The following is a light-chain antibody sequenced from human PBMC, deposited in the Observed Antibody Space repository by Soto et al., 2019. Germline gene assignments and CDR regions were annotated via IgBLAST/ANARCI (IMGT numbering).Light chain of an antibody. CDR2: GAS. CDR3: QQYNNWPPYT. V-gene: IGKV3-15*01. Sequence: EIVMTQSPATLSVSPGERATLSCRASQSVSSNLSWYQQKPGQAPRLLIYGASTRATGIPARFSGSGSGTEFTVTISSLQSADFAVYYCQQYNNWPPYTFGQGTKLEIK. CDR1: QSVSSN. J-gene: IGKJ2*01.